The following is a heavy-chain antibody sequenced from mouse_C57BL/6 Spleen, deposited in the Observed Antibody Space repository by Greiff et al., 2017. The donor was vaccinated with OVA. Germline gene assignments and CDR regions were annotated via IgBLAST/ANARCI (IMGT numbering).Heavy chain of an antibody. CDR3: ARSYYDYDVRYFDV. J-gene: IGHJ1*03. V-gene: IGHV1-18*01. Sequence: EVMLVESGPELVKPGASVKIPCKASGYTFTDYNMDWVKQSHGKSLEWIGDINPNNGGTIYNQKFKGKATLTVDKSSSTAYMELRSLTSEDTAVYYCARSYYDYDVRYFDVWGTGTTVTVSS. CDR2: INPNNGGT. D-gene: IGHD2-4*01. CDR1: GYTFTDYN.